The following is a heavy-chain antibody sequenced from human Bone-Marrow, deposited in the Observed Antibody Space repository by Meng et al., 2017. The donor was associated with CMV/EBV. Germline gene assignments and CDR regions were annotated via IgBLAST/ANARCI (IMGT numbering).Heavy chain of an antibody. CDR2: IIPIFGTA. V-gene: IGHV1-69*05. J-gene: IGHJ4*02. Sequence: VSCKASGGTVSRYAVSWGRQAPGQGLGWMGGIIPIFGTATYAQKFRGRVTITTDESTSTAYMELSSLRSEDTAVYYCARGNLWEFDYWGQGTLITVPQ. CDR1: GGTVSRYA. CDR3: ARGNLWEFDY. D-gene: IGHD1-26*01.